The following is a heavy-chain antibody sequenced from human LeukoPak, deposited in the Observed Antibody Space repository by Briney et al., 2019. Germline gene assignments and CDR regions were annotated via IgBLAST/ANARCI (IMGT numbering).Heavy chain of an antibody. CDR2: IYYGGST. J-gene: IGHJ5*02. Sequence: SETLSLTCTVSGGSISSSDYYWGWIRQPPGKGLEWIGSIYYGGSTYYNPSLKSRVTISVDTSMNPFSLKLSFVTTADTAVYYCARALGYCSGGSCTRGYNWFDPWGQGTLVTVPS. V-gene: IGHV4-39*01. CDR1: GGSISSSDYY. CDR3: ARALGYCSGGSCTRGYNWFDP. D-gene: IGHD2-15*01.